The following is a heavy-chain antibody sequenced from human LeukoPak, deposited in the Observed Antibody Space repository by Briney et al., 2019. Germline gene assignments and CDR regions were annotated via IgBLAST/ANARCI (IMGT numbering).Heavy chain of an antibody. V-gene: IGHV1-46*01. J-gene: IGHJ4*02. Sequence: ASVKVSCKASGYTFTSYYMHWVRQAPGQGLEWMGIINPSGGSTSYAQKFQGRVTITRDMSTSTAYMELSSLRSEDTAVYYCAADQGSGWYVWGQGTLVTVSS. CDR1: GYTFTSYY. D-gene: IGHD6-19*01. CDR3: AADQGSGWYV. CDR2: INPSGGST.